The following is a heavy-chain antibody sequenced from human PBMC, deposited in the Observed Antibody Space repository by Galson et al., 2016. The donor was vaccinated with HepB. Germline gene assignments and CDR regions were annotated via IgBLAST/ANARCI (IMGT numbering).Heavy chain of an antibody. V-gene: IGHV4-30-4*08. J-gene: IGHJ4*02. Sequence: TLSLTCTVSGGSISSGGYYWGWIRQHPGKGLEWIGYIYYNGNTYYRPSLKSRVAISVDTSKNQFSLKMGSVTAADTAVYFCARAQREYSGYDFDYWGQGTLVTVSS. CDR1: GGSISSGGYY. D-gene: IGHD5-12*01. CDR2: IYYNGNT. CDR3: ARAQREYSGYDFDY.